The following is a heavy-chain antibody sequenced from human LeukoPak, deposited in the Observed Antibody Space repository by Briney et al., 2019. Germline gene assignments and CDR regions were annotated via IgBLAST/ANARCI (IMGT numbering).Heavy chain of an antibody. CDR1: GYTFASSG. V-gene: IGHV1-69*13. CDR3: ARDHEVTAGPYFDY. CDR2: IIPIFGTA. Sequence: GASVKVSCKASGYTFASSGISWVRQAPGQGLEWMGGIIPIFGTANYAQKFQGRVTITADESTSTAYMELSSLRSEDTAVYYCARDHEVTAGPYFDYWGQGTLVTVSS. D-gene: IGHD2-21*02. J-gene: IGHJ4*02.